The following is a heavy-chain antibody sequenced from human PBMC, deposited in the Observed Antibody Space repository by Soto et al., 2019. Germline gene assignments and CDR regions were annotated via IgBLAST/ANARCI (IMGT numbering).Heavy chain of an antibody. J-gene: IGHJ6*03. D-gene: IGHD2-2*01. Sequence: PGESLKISCKGSGYSFTSYWIGWVRQMPGKGLEWMGIIYPGDSDTRYSPSFQGQVTISADKSISTAYLQWSSLKASDTAMYYCARGVVPAAIPYLRYYYMDVWGKGTTVTVSS. CDR3: ARGVVPAAIPYLRYYYMDV. CDR1: GYSFTSYW. CDR2: IYPGDSDT. V-gene: IGHV5-51*01.